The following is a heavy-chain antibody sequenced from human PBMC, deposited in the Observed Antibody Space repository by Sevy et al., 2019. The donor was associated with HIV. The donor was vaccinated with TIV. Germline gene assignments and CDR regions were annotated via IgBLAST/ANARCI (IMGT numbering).Heavy chain of an antibody. CDR3: ARHGIFGVTYSFDY. V-gene: IGHV4-38-2*01. Sequence: GSLRLSCAVSGYSISRGYHWGWIRQPPGKGLEWIGSIDQSGNAYYNPSLRSRVTISVDTSKNQFSLYVRTVTATGTAVYYCARHGIFGVTYSFDYWGRGTLVTVSS. J-gene: IGHJ4*01. D-gene: IGHD3-3*01. CDR1: GYSISRGYH. CDR2: IDQSGNA.